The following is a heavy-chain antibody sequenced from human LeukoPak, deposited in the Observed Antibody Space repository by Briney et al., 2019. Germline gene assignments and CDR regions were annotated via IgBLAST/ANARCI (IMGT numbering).Heavy chain of an antibody. D-gene: IGHD1-14*01. CDR2: ISSSGSTI. Sequence: PGGSLRLSCAASGFTFSDYYMSWIRQAPGKGLEWVSYISSSGSTIYYADSVKGRFTISRDNAKNSLYLQMNSLRAEDTAMYYCARTYSNSRNLFDYWGQGTLVTVSS. J-gene: IGHJ4*02. CDR3: ARTYSNSRNLFDY. V-gene: IGHV3-11*04. CDR1: GFTFSDYY.